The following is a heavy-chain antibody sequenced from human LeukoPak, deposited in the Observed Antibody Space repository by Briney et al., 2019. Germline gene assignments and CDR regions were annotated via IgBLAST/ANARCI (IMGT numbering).Heavy chain of an antibody. J-gene: IGHJ4*02. CDR3: ANDLSRSWYFDY. V-gene: IGHV3-30*02. D-gene: IGHD6-13*01. Sequence: GGSLRLSCAASGFTFRSYGMHWVRQAPGKGLEWVAVVRYDGSNKYYADSVKGRFTISRDNSKNTLFLQMNSLRAEDTAVYYCANDLSRSWYFDYWGQGTLVTVSS. CDR1: GFTFRSYG. CDR2: VRYDGSNK.